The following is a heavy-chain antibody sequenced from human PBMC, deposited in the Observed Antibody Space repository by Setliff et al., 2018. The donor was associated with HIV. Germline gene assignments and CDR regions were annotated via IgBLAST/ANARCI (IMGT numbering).Heavy chain of an antibody. V-gene: IGHV4-59*01. CDR2: FYYGGST. CDR1: GDSIGTYY. J-gene: IGHJ5*02. CDR3: ARARLLGGFLS. Sequence: SETLSLTCSVSGDSIGTYYWNWIRQTPGKRLEWIGFFYYGGSTDYNPALKNRVAISVDTSRNRVSLKMTSVTAADTSVYYCARARLLGGFLSWGRGALVTVSS. D-gene: IGHD7-27*01.